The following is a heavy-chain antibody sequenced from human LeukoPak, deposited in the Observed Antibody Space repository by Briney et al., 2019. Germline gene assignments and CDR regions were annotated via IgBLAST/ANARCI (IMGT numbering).Heavy chain of an antibody. CDR3: TRRPGTTGTAFDI. CDR2: IRSKANSYAT. J-gene: IGHJ3*02. Sequence: GGSLKLSCAASGFTFSGSAMHWVRQASGKGPEWVGRIRSKANSYATAYAASVKGRFTISRDDSKNTAYLQMNSLKTEDTAVYYCTRRPGTTGTAFDIWGQGTMVTVSP. D-gene: IGHD1-1*01. CDR1: GFTFSGSA. V-gene: IGHV3-73*01.